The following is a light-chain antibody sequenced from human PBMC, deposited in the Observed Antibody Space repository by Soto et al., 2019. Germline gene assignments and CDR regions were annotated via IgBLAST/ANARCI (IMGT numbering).Light chain of an antibody. CDR1: QTISSW. CDR3: QHYNSYSEA. J-gene: IGKJ1*01. CDR2: KAS. Sequence: DIQMTQSPSTLSGSVGDRVTITCRASQTISSWLAWYQQKPGKAPKLLIYKASTLKSGVPSRFSGSGSGKEFTLTISGLQPDDFATYYCQHYNSYSEAFGQGTKVDIK. V-gene: IGKV1-5*03.